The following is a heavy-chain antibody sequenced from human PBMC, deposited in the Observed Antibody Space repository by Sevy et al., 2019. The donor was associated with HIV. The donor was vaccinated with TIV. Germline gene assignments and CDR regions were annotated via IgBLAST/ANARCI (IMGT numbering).Heavy chain of an antibody. CDR1: GFTFSSYA. D-gene: IGHD3-22*01. J-gene: IGHJ3*02. CDR2: ISYDGSNK. V-gene: IGHV3-30-3*01. CDR3: ARGSDYYYDSSDAFDI. Sequence: GGSLRLSCAASGFTFSSYAMHWVRQAPGKGLEWVAVISYDGSNKYYADSVKGRFTISRDNSKNTLYLQMNSLRAEDTAVYYSARGSDYYYDSSDAFDIWGQGTMVTVSS.